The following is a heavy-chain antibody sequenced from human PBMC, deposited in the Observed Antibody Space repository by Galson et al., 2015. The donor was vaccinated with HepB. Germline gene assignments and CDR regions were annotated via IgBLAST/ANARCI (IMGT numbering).Heavy chain of an antibody. CDR3: ARGGYCNNSSCYMVKPTHFDY. CDR2: LYGDNRT. V-gene: IGHV3-53*01. J-gene: IGHJ4*02. Sequence: SLRLSCAASGFIASNSYMTWVRQAPGKGLEWVSILYGDNRTYYADSVKGRFSIFRDNSSYTLYIQMNSLRVEDTAVYYCARGGYCNNSSCYMVKPTHFDYWGQGTLVTVSS. CDR1: GFIASNSY. D-gene: IGHD2-2*01.